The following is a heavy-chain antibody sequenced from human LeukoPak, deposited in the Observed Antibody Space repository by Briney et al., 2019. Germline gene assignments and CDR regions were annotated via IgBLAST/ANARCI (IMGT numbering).Heavy chain of an antibody. J-gene: IGHJ6*02. CDR1: GYTFTSYG. CDR2: ISAYNGNT. V-gene: IGHV1-18*01. D-gene: IGHD1-1*01. Sequence: GASVKVSCTASGYTFTSYGISWVRQAPGQGLEWMGWISAYNGNTNYAQKLQGRVTMTTDTSTSTAYMELRSLRSDDTAVYYCASCWNDAYYGMDVCGQGTTVTVSS. CDR3: ASCWNDAYYGMDV.